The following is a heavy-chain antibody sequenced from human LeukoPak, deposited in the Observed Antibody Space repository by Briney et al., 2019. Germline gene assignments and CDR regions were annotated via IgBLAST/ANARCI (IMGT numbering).Heavy chain of an antibody. CDR3: ASHISSGWQMPDF. V-gene: IGHV1-3*01. Sequence: ASVKVSCKASGYTFTSYAMHWVRQAPGQRLEWMGWINAGNGNTKYSQKFQGRVTITRDTSASTAYMELSSPRSEDTAVYYCASHISSGWQMPDFWGQGTLVTVSS. CDR1: GYTFTSYA. CDR2: INAGNGNT. J-gene: IGHJ4*02. D-gene: IGHD6-19*01.